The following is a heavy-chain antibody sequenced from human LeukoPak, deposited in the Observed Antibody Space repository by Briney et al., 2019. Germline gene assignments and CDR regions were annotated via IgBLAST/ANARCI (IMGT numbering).Heavy chain of an antibody. V-gene: IGHV3-33*06. J-gene: IGHJ2*01. CDR3: SKGGRGEAAAGTNWYFDL. CDR1: GFTFSSYG. D-gene: IGHD6-13*01. CDR2: IWYDGSNK. Sequence: GGSLRLSCAASGFTFSSYGMHWVRQAPGKGLEWVAVIWYDGSNKYYADSVKGRFTISRDNSKNTVCLQMNSLRDDDTAKYYCSKGGRGEAAAGTNWYFDLWGRGALVTVSS.